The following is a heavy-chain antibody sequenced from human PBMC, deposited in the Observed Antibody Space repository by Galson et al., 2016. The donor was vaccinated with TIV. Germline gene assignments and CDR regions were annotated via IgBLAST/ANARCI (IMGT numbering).Heavy chain of an antibody. CDR3: AREVAHVDSVMLNADAFDV. J-gene: IGHJ3*01. Sequence: SVKVSCKASGGILRSYAISWVRQAPGQGLEWMGRIIAIFGTTNYAQNFQGRVTISADESTTTVYMELSSLTSEDTAIYYCAREVAHVDSVMLNADAFDVWGQGTMVTVSS. D-gene: IGHD3-16*01. CDR1: GGILRSYA. CDR2: IIAIFGTT. V-gene: IGHV1-69*13.